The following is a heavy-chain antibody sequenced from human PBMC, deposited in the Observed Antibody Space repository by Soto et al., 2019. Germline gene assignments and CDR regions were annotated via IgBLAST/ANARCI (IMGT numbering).Heavy chain of an antibody. CDR2: SNPDGSTT. J-gene: IGHJ4*02. CDR1: GFTLSGNW. CDR3: ARGIFTADHS. Sequence: GGSLRLSCAASGFTLSGNWMHWVRQAPGKGLMWVSRSNPDGSTTIYAGSVKGRFTVSRDDAENTLYLQMNSLRAEDTAMYYCARGIFTADHSWGQGTLVTVSS. V-gene: IGHV3-74*01.